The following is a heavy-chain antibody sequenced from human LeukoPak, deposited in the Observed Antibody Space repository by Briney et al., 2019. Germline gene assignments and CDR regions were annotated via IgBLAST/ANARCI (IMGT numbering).Heavy chain of an antibody. CDR2: IWYDGSNK. Sequence: GGSLRLSCAASGFTFSSYGMHWVRQAPGKGLEWVAVIWYDGSNKYYADSVKGRFTISRDNSKNTLYLQMNSLRAEGTAVYYCARADYQLLSPSYNWFDPWGQGTLVTVSS. CDR1: GFTFSSYG. CDR3: ARADYQLLSPSYNWFDP. D-gene: IGHD2-2*01. J-gene: IGHJ5*02. V-gene: IGHV3-33*01.